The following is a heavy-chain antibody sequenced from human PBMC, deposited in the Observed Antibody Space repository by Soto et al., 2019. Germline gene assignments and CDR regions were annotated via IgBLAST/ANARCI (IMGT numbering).Heavy chain of an antibody. J-gene: IGHJ2*01. V-gene: IGHV1-69*02. Sequence: QVQLVQSGAEVKKPGSSVKVSCKASGGTFSSYTISWVRQAPGQGLEWMGRIIPILGIANYAQKFQGRVTITAGKSTSKAYMELSSLGSEDTAVHYCARTNSGYQHWYFDLWGRGTLVTVSS. CDR2: IIPILGIA. D-gene: IGHD3-22*01. CDR3: ARTNSGYQHWYFDL. CDR1: GGTFSSYT.